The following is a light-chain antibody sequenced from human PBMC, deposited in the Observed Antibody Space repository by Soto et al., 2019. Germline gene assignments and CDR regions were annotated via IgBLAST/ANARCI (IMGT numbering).Light chain of an antibody. CDR2: GAS. Sequence: DIQMTQSPYSLSASVGDRVTITCRASQSISKYLNWYQHKPGKGPKLLIYGASTLQSGVPSRFSGSASGTDFTLTISSLQPEDVATYYCQQSNSIPPWTFGQGTKVEIK. CDR1: QSISKY. J-gene: IGKJ1*01. CDR3: QQSNSIPPWT. V-gene: IGKV1-39*01.